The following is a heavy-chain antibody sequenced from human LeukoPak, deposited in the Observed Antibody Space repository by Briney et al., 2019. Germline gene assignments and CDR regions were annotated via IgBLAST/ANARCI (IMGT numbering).Heavy chain of an antibody. J-gene: IGHJ4*02. CDR1: GFTFSSYS. CDR2: IYQSGST. D-gene: IGHD4-11*01. CDR3: ARSEINDYSRY. Sequence: GSLRLSCAASGFTFSSYSMNWVRQAPGKGLEWMGSIYQSGSTYDNMSLKSRVSLSVDTSRNQFSLKLSSVTAADTAVYYCARSEINDYSRYWGQGILVTVSS. V-gene: IGHV4-38-2*01.